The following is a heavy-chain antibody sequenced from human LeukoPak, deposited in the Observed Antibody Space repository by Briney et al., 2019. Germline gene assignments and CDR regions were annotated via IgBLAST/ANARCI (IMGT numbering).Heavy chain of an antibody. CDR3: ARTRIRGYDAFDI. D-gene: IGHD3-22*01. CDR2: IYPGDSDT. CDR1: GYTFTNYW. V-gene: IGHV5-51*01. Sequence: GESLKISCKGSGYTFTNYWIGWVRQMPGKGLEWMGIIYPGDSDTRYSPSFQGQVTISADKSISTAYLQWSSLKASDTAMYYCARTRIRGYDAFDIWGQGTMVTISS. J-gene: IGHJ3*02.